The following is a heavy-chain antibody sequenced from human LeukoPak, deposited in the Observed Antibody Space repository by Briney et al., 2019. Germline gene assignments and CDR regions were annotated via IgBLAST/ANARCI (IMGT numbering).Heavy chain of an antibody. J-gene: IGHJ6*02. CDR3: ARVRYGSGSYIYYYGMDV. CDR2: ISAYNGNT. V-gene: IGHV1-18*01. CDR1: GYTFTSYG. Sequence: ASVKVSCKASGYTFTSYGISWVRQAPGQGLEWMGWISAYNGNTNYAQKLQGRVTMTTDTSTSTAYIELRSLRSDDTAVYYCARVRYGSGSYIYYYGMDVWGQGTTVTVSS. D-gene: IGHD3-10*01.